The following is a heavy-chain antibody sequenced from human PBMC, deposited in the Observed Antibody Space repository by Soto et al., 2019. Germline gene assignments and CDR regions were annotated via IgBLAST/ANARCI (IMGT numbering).Heavy chain of an antibody. J-gene: IGHJ4*02. CDR3: VRSKGGYSYGTPFDY. CDR1: GFTFDDYA. D-gene: IGHD5-18*01. Sequence: EVQLEESGGALVQPGRSLRLSCAASGFTFDDYAVHWVRRVLGKGLEWVSSISWNSGNIGYADSVKGRFTTSRDNAKNSLYLQMNSLRPEDTALYYCVRSKGGYSYGTPFDYWGQGTLVTVSS. V-gene: IGHV3-9*01. CDR2: ISWNSGNI.